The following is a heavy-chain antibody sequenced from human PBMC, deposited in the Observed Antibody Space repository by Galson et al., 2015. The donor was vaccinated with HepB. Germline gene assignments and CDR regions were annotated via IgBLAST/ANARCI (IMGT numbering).Heavy chain of an antibody. J-gene: IGHJ5*01. CDR2: MNPTSGNT. CDR1: GYGFASYD. Sequence: SVKVSCKASGYGFASYDINWVRQATGQGLEWMGWMNPTSGNTAYAQKFQGRVTMTRNTSITTAYMELTGLTSEDRAVYYCARGTVANVRGIRQIWFDSWGQGSLVTVSS. D-gene: IGHD3-10*01. V-gene: IGHV1-8*01. CDR3: ARGTVANVRGIRQIWFDS.